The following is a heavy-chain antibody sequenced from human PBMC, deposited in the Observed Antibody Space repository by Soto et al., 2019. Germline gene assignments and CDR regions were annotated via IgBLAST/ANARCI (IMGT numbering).Heavy chain of an antibody. CDR2: INPSGGST. CDR1: GYTFTSYY. Sequence: RASVKVSCKASGYTFTSYYMHWVRQAPGQGLEWMGIINPSGGSTSYAQKFQGRVTMTRDTSTSTAYMELRSLRSDDTAVYYCARDRGSGPPGHDYWGQGTLVTVSS. V-gene: IGHV1-46*01. CDR3: ARDRGSGPPGHDY. D-gene: IGHD6-19*01. J-gene: IGHJ4*02.